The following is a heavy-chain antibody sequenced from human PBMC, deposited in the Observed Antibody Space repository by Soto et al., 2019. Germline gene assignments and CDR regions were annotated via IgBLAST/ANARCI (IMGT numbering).Heavy chain of an antibody. CDR2: FSGSGGNI. J-gene: IGHJ6*02. V-gene: IGHV3-23*01. CDR3: AKDPPWTVGPLAMDV. D-gene: IGHD2-2*01. Sequence: EVQLLESGGGLVQPGGSLRLSCVASGFTFSTHAMSWVRQAPGKGLEWVSTFSGSGGNIYYAESVKGRLTISRDDSKNTRYLQMTSLRVEDTAVYYCAKDPPWTVGPLAMDVWGQGTTVTVSS. CDR1: GFTFSTHA.